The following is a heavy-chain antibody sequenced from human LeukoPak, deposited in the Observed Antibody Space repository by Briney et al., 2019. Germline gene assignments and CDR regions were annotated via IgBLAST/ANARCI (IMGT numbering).Heavy chain of an antibody. J-gene: IGHJ4*02. V-gene: IGHV3-33*05. CDR2: ISYDARSN. CDR3: ARVGLGIGNYFDY. D-gene: IGHD7-27*01. CDR1: GFTFSSYG. Sequence: GGSLRLSCATSGFTFSSYGMHWVRQVPGKGLEWVAVISYDARSNYHVDSVKGRFTISRDNSKNTLYLQMTSLRAEDTAVYYCARVGLGIGNYFDYWGQGTLVAVSS.